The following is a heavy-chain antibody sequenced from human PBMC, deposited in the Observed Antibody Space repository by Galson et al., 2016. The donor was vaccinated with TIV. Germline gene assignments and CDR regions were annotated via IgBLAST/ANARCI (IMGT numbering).Heavy chain of an antibody. Sequence: QSGAEVTKPGESLKISCKGSGYTFTSYWIVWVRQMPGTGLEWMGIIYPGDSETTSSPSFQGQVTISADKSISTAYLQWSSLKASDTAMYYCARHTGDDVPSGSYPSYFGMDVWGQGTAVTVSS. D-gene: IGHD4-17*01. J-gene: IGHJ6*02. CDR2: IYPGDSET. V-gene: IGHV5-51*01. CDR1: GYTFTSYW. CDR3: ARHTGDDVPSGSYPSYFGMDV.